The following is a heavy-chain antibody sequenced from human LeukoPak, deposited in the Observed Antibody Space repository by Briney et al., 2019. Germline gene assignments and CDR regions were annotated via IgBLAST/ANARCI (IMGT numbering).Heavy chain of an antibody. Sequence: PGGSLRLSCAASGFTFNNYWMSWVRQAPGKGLQWVANIKQDGSEKYYVDSVKGRFTISRDNAKNSLYLQMNSLRAEDTAVYYCVSERDAFDIWGQGTMVTVSS. CDR2: IKQDGSEK. J-gene: IGHJ3*02. V-gene: IGHV3-7*01. D-gene: IGHD5/OR15-5a*01. CDR1: GFTFNNYW. CDR3: VSERDAFDI.